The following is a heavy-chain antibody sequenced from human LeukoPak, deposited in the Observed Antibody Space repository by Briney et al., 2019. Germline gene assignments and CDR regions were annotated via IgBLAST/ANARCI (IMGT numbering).Heavy chain of an antibody. J-gene: IGHJ4*02. V-gene: IGHV1-8*01. Sequence: ASVKVSCKASGYTFTSYDINWVRQATGQGLEWMGWMNPNSGNTGYTQKFQGRVTMTRNTSISTAYMELSSLRSEDTAVYYCARTKVAAAAGTDYWGQGTLVTVSS. CDR2: MNPNSGNT. CDR3: ARTKVAAAAGTDY. D-gene: IGHD6-13*01. CDR1: GYTFTSYD.